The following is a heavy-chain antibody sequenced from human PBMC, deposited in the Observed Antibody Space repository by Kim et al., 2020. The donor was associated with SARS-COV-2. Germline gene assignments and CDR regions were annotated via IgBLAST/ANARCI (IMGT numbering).Heavy chain of an antibody. J-gene: IGHJ6*03. V-gene: IGHV3-30*07. CDR3: ARGRFCSSSNCYSYMDV. Sequence: VKGRITISRDNAKNTLSLQMNSLRADDTAVYFCARGRFCSSSNCYSYMDVWGKGTTVIVSS. D-gene: IGHD2-2*01.